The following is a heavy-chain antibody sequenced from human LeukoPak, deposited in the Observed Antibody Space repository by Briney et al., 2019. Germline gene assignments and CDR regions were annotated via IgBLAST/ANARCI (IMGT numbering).Heavy chain of an antibody. J-gene: IGHJ4*02. D-gene: IGHD3-22*01. CDR2: INHNGST. V-gene: IGHV4-34*01. Sequence: SETLSLTCAVYGGSFSGYYWSWIRQPPGKGLEWIGEINHNGSTNYNPSLKSRVTISVDTSKNQFSLKLSSVTAADTAVYYCARTPEAYSSGYYGDSYYFDYWGQGTLVTVSS. CDR1: GGSFSGYY. CDR3: ARTPEAYSSGYYGDSYYFDY.